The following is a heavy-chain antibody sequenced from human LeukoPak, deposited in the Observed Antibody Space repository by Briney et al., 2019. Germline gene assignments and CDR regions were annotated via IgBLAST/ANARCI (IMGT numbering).Heavy chain of an antibody. CDR1: GYTLTELS. D-gene: IGHD3-10*01. CDR2: FDPEDGET. CDR3: ATLLIYYGSGKLQDY. J-gene: IGHJ4*02. Sequence: VASVKVSCKVSGYTLTELSMHWVRQAPGKGLEWMGGFDPEDGETIYAQKFQGRVTMTEDTSTDTAYMELSSLRSEDTAVYYCATLLIYYGSGKLQDYWGQGTLVTVSS. V-gene: IGHV1-24*01.